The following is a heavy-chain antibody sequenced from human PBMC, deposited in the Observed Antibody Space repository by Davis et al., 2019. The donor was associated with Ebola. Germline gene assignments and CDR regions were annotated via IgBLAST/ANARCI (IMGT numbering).Heavy chain of an antibody. V-gene: IGHV1-69*13. J-gene: IGHJ4*02. CDR3: ARGDYGDLSFDY. D-gene: IGHD4-17*01. CDR2: IIPIFGTA. Sequence: AASVKVSCKASGGTFSSYAISWVRQAPGQGLEWMGGIIPIFGTANYAQKFQGRVTITADESTCTAYMELSSLRSEDTAVYYCARGDYGDLSFDYWGQGTLVTVSS. CDR1: GGTFSSYA.